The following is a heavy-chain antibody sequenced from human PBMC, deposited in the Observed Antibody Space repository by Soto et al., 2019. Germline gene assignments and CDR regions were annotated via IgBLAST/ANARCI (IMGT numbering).Heavy chain of an antibody. CDR3: AKGPPLQYSGYESAFDY. Sequence: LRLSCAASGFTFSSYGMHWVRQAPGKGLEWVAVISYDGSNKYYADSVKGRFTISRDNSKNTLYLQMNSLRAEDTAVYYCAKGPPLQYSGYESAFDYWGQGTLVTVSS. D-gene: IGHD5-12*01. CDR2: ISYDGSNK. V-gene: IGHV3-30*18. CDR1: GFTFSSYG. J-gene: IGHJ4*02.